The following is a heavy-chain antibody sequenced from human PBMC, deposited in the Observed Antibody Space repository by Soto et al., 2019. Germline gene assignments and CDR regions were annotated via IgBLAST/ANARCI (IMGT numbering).Heavy chain of an antibody. D-gene: IGHD1-7*01. V-gene: IGHV3-23*01. J-gene: IGHJ5*02. Sequence: EVQLLEAGGGLVQPGGSLRLSCATSGFTFSNFAMSWVRLAPGRGLEWVSAISSPGRNVYYAASVEGRFTITRDNSKNTVYLHMSSLKAEDTAIYYCANSFSPSCTNWHSQFDPWGQGALVTVSS. CDR2: ISSPGRNV. CDR3: ANSFSPSCTNWHSQFDP. CDR1: GFTFSNFA.